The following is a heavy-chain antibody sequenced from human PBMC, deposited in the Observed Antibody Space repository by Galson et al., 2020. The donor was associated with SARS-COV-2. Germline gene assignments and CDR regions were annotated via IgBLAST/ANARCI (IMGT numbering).Heavy chain of an antibody. CDR2: IIPIFGTA. Sequence: SVKVSCKASGGTFSSYAISWVRQAPGQGREWMGGIIPIFGTANYAQKFQGRVTITADESTSTAYMELSSLRSEDTAVYYCARGFGGYSSSFLYYYGMDVWGQGTTVTVSS. J-gene: IGHJ6*02. D-gene: IGHD6-13*01. V-gene: IGHV1-69*13. CDR3: ARGFGGYSSSFLYYYGMDV. CDR1: GGTFSSYA.